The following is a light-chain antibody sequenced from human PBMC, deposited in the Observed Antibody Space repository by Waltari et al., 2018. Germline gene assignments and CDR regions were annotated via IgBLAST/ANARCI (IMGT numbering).Light chain of an antibody. Sequence: EIVLTHSPGTLSLSPGERATLPCRASQSVSRTLAWYQQKPGQAPKLLIYGASIRATGIPVRFTGSGSGTDFSLTISSLEPEDFAIYFCQHYVRLPATFGQGTKVEIK. CDR2: GAS. V-gene: IGKV3-20*01. J-gene: IGKJ1*01. CDR1: QSVSRT. CDR3: QHYVRLPAT.